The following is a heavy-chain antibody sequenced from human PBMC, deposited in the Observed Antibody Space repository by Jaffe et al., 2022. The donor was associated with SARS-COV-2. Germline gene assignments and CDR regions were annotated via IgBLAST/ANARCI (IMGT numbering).Heavy chain of an antibody. V-gene: IGHV4-59*01. D-gene: IGHD3-16*01. CDR3: ASYGNKRFDY. CDR2: IYYSGST. J-gene: IGHJ4*02. CDR1: GGSISSYY. Sequence: QVQLQESGPGLVKPSETLSLTCTVSGGSISSYYWSWIRQPPGKGLEWIGHIYYSGSTTYNPSLKSRVTISVDTSKDQFSLKLSSVTAADTAVYFCASYGNKRFDYWGQGTLVTVSS.